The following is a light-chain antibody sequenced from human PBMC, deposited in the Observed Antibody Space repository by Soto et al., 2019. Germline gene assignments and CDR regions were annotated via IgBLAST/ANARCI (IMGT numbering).Light chain of an antibody. CDR3: QQFGRSPLFT. CDR1: QSVSSSY. CDR2: GAS. V-gene: IGKV3-20*01. Sequence: EIVLTQSPGTLSLCPGERATLSCRASQSVSSSYLAWYQQKPGQAPRLLIYGASSRATGIPDRFSGSGSGTHFTLTISRLEPEDFAVYYCQQFGRSPLFTFGPGTKVDVK. J-gene: IGKJ3*01.